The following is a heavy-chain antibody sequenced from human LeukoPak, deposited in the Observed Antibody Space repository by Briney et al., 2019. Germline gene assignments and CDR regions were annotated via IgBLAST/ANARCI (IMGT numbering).Heavy chain of an antibody. D-gene: IGHD3-9*01. V-gene: IGHV1-46*01. J-gene: IGHJ4*02. CDR3: ARGYDLLTGYYDFEY. CDR1: GYTFTNYG. CDR2: INPSDDAT. Sequence: GASVKVSCKASGYTFTNYGISWVRQAPGQGLEWMGVINPSDDATSSAQKFQGRVTMTRDMSTSTVYMELSSLRSEDTAVYFCARGYDLLTGYYDFEYWGQGAQVTVSS.